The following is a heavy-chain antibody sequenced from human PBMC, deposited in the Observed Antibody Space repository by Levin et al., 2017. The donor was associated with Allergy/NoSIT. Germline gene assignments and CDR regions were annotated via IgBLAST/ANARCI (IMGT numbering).Heavy chain of an antibody. CDR1: GFTFSSYS. CDR2: ISSSSSTI. CDR3: ARPSPGYSSSWSGYYGMDV. D-gene: IGHD6-13*01. Sequence: GESLKISCAASGFTFSSYSMNWVRQAPGKGLEWVSYISSSSSTIYYADSVKGRFTISRDNAKNSLYLQMNSLRDEDTAVYYCARPSPGYSSSWSGYYGMDVWGQGTTVTVSS. J-gene: IGHJ6*02. V-gene: IGHV3-48*02.